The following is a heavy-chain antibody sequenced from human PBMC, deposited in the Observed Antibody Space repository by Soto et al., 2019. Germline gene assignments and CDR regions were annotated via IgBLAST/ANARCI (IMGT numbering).Heavy chain of an antibody. J-gene: IGHJ6*02. V-gene: IGHV4-34*01. CDR3: ARGRRSSGWHPYYYGMDV. D-gene: IGHD6-19*01. Sequence: SETLSLTCAVYGGSFSGYYWSWIRQPPGKGLEWIGEINHSGSTNYNPSLKSRVTISVDTSKNQFSLKLSSVTAADTAVYYCARGRRSSGWHPYYYGMDVWGQGTTVTVSS. CDR1: GGSFSGYY. CDR2: INHSGST.